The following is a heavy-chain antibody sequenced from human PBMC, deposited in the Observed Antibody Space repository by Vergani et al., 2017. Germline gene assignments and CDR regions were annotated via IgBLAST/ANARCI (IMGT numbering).Heavy chain of an antibody. CDR3: ARLYSGSYYVQEN. D-gene: IGHD1-26*01. V-gene: IGHV3-21*04. Sequence: EVQLLESGGGLVQPGGSLRLSCAASGFTFSSYAMSWVRQAPGKGLEWVSSISSSSSYIYYADSVKGRFTISRDNAKNSLYLQMNSLRAEDTAVYYCARLYSGSYYVQENWGQGTLVTVSS. CDR1: GFTFSSYA. J-gene: IGHJ4*02. CDR2: ISSSSSYI.